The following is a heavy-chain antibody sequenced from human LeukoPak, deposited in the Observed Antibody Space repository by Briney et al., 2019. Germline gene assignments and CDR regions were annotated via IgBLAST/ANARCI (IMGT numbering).Heavy chain of an antibody. CDR2: ISGCGGST. CDR3: AKLTGYSSGLSDY. J-gene: IGHJ4*02. CDR1: GFTFSSYA. Sequence: GGSLRLSCAASGFTFSSYAMSWVRQAPGKGLEWVSAISGCGGSTYYADSVKGRFTISRDNSKNTLYLQMNSLRAEDTAVYYCAKLTGYSSGLSDYWGQGTLVTVSS. V-gene: IGHV3-23*01. D-gene: IGHD6-19*01.